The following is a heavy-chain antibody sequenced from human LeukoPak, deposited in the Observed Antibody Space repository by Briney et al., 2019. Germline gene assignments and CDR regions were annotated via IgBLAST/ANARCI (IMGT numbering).Heavy chain of an antibody. D-gene: IGHD7-27*01. Sequence: GGSLRLSCTASGFTFSSYTMSWVRQAPGKGLKWVSTITTGGPNTYYADSVKGRFTVSRDDSKNTLYPQMNSLRAEDTAVYYCAKDGGLWVSAHWGDSWGRGTLVTVSS. CDR1: GFTFSSYT. J-gene: IGHJ4*02. CDR3: AKDGGLWVSAHWGDS. V-gene: IGHV3-23*01. CDR2: ITTGGPNT.